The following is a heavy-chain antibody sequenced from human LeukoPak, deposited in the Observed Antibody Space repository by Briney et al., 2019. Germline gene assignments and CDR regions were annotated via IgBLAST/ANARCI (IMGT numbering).Heavy chain of an antibody. CDR3: ARHIHYDFWSGYYPLDYYYGMDV. CDR2: IYYSGST. J-gene: IGHJ6*02. Sequence: PSETLSLTCTVSAGSISSYYWSWIRQPPGKGLEWIGCIYYSGSTNYNPSLKSRVTISVDTSKNQFSLKLSSVTAADTAVYYCARHIHYDFWSGYYPLDYYYGMDVWGQGTTVTVSS. V-gene: IGHV4-59*08. CDR1: AGSISSYY. D-gene: IGHD3-3*01.